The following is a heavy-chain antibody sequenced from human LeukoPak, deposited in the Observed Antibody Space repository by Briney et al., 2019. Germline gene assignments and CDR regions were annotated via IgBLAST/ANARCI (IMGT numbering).Heavy chain of an antibody. CDR1: GFTFSSYS. J-gene: IGHJ6*04. CDR2: ISISSSYI. CDR3: VGAGWFCGNDSYGTDV. Sequence: GGSLRLSCAASGFTFSSYSMNWVRQAPGKGLEWVSSISISSSYIYYADSVKGRFTISRDNAKNSLYLQMNSLRAEDTAVYYCVGAGWFCGNDSYGTDVSGEGNTVTVSS. V-gene: IGHV3-21*01. D-gene: IGHD1-1*01.